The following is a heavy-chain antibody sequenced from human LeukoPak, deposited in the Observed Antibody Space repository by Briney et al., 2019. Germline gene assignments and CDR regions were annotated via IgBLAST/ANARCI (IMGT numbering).Heavy chain of an antibody. CDR2: IYSGGST. V-gene: IGHV3-53*01. CDR1: GFTFSSNW. Sequence: PGGSLRLSCAASGFTFSSNWMHWVRQAPGKGLEWVSVIYSGGSTYYADSVKGRFTISRDNSKNTLYLQMNSLRADDTAVYYCVAARGVGYWGQGTLVTVSS. J-gene: IGHJ4*02. CDR3: VAARGVGY. D-gene: IGHD3-10*01.